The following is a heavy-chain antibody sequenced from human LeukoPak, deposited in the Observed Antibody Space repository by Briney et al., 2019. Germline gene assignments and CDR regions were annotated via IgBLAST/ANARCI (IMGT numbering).Heavy chain of an antibody. V-gene: IGHV4-59*01. CDR2: IYYSGIT. J-gene: IGHJ4*02. Sequence: PSETLSPTCTVSGGSISSCYWSWLRQPPGKGLEWIGFIYYSGITDYNPSLKSRVTISVDTSKNQFSLKLTSVTAADTAVYYCARLRALSYYDSSGDLYYFEYWGQGTLVTVSS. D-gene: IGHD3-22*01. CDR3: ARLRALSYYDSSGDLYYFEY. CDR1: GGSISSCY.